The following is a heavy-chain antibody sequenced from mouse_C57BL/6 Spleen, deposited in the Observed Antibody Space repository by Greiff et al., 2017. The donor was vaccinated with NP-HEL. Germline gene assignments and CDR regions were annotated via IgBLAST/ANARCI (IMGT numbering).Heavy chain of an antibody. Sequence: QVHVKQPGAELVRPGTSVKLSCKASGYTFTSYWMHWVKQRPGQGLEWIGVIDPSHSYTNYNQKFKGKATLTVDTSSSTAYMQLSSLTSEDSAVYYCARQDLLWHYFDYWGQGTTLTVSS. CDR2: IDPSHSYT. D-gene: IGHD2-1*01. CDR1: GYTFTSYW. V-gene: IGHV1-59*01. CDR3: ARQDLLWHYFDY. J-gene: IGHJ2*01.